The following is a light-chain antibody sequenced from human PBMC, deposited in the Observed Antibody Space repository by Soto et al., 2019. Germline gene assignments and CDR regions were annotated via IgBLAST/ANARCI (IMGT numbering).Light chain of an antibody. CDR3: QQYDSSPRT. V-gene: IGKV3-20*01. Sequence: SVLTQSPGTLSLSLGERATLSCRASQSVSSGYLAWYQQKPGQAPRLLIYGATSRAAGIPDRFSGSGSGPDFTLTISRLEPEDFAVYYCQQYDSSPRTFGQGTKLEIK. CDR1: QSVSSGY. J-gene: IGKJ2*01. CDR2: GAT.